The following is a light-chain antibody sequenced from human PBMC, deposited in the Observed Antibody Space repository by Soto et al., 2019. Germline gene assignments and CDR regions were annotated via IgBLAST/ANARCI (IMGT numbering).Light chain of an antibody. Sequence: EIVMTQSPATLSVCPGEGATLSCRASQSVTSNLACYQRKPGQAPRLLIYGASTRATAIPARFSGSGSGTEVTLPISSLQSEDFAVYYCEQHNHWPPITFGQGTRLEIK. CDR3: EQHNHWPPIT. J-gene: IGKJ5*01. CDR1: QSVTSN. CDR2: GAS. V-gene: IGKV3-15*01.